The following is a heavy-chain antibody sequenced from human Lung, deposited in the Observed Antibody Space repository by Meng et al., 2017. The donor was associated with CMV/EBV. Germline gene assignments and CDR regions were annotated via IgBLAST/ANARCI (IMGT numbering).Heavy chain of an antibody. CDR3: ARASYGSGSPLGESWFDP. D-gene: IGHD3-10*01. J-gene: IGHJ5*02. CDR2: IHSSGST. CDR1: GGSISSGGYY. V-gene: IGHV4-31*03. Sequence: GHRRGPGPGRVKPSRTLCLNGTVSGGSISSGGYYWSWIRQHPGKGLEWIGYIHSSGSTYYNPSLRSRLTISVDTSKNQFSLKLSSVTAADTAVYYCARASYGSGSPLGESWFDPWGQGTLVTASS.